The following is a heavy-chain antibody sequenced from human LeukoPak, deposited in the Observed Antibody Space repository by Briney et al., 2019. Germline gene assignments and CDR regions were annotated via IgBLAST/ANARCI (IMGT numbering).Heavy chain of an antibody. CDR2: IIHVVSSI. J-gene: IGHJ4*02. D-gene: IGHD1-14*01. CDR1: GFTFSSYC. Sequence: PGGSLRLSCAASGFTFSSYCMHWVRQVPGKGLVWVARIIHVVSSITYADSVKGRFTISRDNAKNTLYLQMDSLRAEDTGVYYCARSNQADDYWGQGTLVTVSS. CDR3: ARSNQADDY. V-gene: IGHV3-74*01.